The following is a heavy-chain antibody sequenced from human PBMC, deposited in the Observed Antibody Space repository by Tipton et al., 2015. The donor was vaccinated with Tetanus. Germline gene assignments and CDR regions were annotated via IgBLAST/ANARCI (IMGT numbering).Heavy chain of an antibody. CDR2: SYDGGTT. Sequence: TLSLTCTVSGGSIGSGKFYWGWIRQPPGEGLEWIGSSYDGGTTQSSPSLKSRVTIYVDSSTNQFSLRLNSVTAADTAVYYCARATSTGPAYNWFDPWGQGTLVTVSS. CDR3: ARATSTGPAYNWFDP. J-gene: IGHJ5*02. D-gene: IGHD2-8*02. CDR1: GGSIGSGKFY. V-gene: IGHV4-39*01.